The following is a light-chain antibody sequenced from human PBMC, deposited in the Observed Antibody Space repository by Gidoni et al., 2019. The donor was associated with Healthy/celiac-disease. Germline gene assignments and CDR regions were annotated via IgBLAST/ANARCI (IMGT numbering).Light chain of an antibody. CDR1: SSNIGAGYD. CDR3: QSYDSSLSGRV. V-gene: IGLV1-40*01. J-gene: IGLJ3*02. CDR2: GNS. Sequence: QSVLTPPASVSGAPGQRVPISCTGSSSNIGAGYDVHWYQPLPGPAPKLLIYGNSNRPSGVPDRFSGSKSGTSASLAITGLQAEDEADYYCQSYDSSLSGRVFGGGTKLTVL.